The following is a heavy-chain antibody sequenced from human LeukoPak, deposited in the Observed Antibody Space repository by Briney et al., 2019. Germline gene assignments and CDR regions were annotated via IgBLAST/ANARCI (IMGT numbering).Heavy chain of an antibody. Sequence: SETLSLTCTVSGYSISSGYYWGWIRQPPGKGLEWIGSIYHSGSIHYNPSLKSRVTISVDTSKNQFSLKLSSVTAADTAVYYCAGDFWSGYYFRDWGQGTLVTVSS. J-gene: IGHJ4*02. CDR2: IYHSGSI. CDR1: GYSISSGYY. CDR3: AGDFWSGYYFRD. D-gene: IGHD3-3*01. V-gene: IGHV4-38-2*02.